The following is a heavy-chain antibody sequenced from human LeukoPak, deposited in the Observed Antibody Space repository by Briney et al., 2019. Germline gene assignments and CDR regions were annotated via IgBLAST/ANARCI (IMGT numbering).Heavy chain of an antibody. V-gene: IGHV4-4*07. Sequence: SETLSLTCTVSGGSISSHYWSCIRQPAGKGLEWIGRISASGSINYNPSLKSRVTMSVDTSKNQFSLQVNSVTAADTAVYYCARDTAMLWFDPWGQGTLVTVSS. CDR1: GGSISSHY. J-gene: IGHJ5*02. CDR2: ISASGSI. D-gene: IGHD2-2*01. CDR3: ARDTAMLWFDP.